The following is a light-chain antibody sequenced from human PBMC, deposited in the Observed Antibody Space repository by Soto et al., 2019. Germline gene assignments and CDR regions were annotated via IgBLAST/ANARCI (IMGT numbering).Light chain of an antibody. J-gene: IGKJ1*01. V-gene: IGKV1-27*01. CDR2: GAS. CDR3: QKYNSAPWT. CDR1: QGISTY. Sequence: DIQMTQSPSSLSASIGDRVTLSCRASQGISTYLAWYQQKPGKVPYLLIYGASSLQSGVPSRISGSGSGTDFSPTISSLQPEDVATYYCQKYNSAPWTFGQGTKVEIK.